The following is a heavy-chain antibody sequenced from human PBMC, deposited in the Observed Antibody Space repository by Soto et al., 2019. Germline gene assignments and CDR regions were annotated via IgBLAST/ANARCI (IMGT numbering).Heavy chain of an antibody. Sequence: QVHLVQSGAEMKKPGASVKVSCKGSGYDFTTYGITWVRQAPGQGLEWMAWISAHNGNTDYAQKLQGRVTVTRDTSTSTAYMELRSLISDDTAVYYCARGRYGDYWGQGALVTVSS. V-gene: IGHV1-18*01. CDR3: ARGRYGDY. CDR2: ISAHNGNT. CDR1: GYDFTTYG. D-gene: IGHD1-1*01. J-gene: IGHJ4*02.